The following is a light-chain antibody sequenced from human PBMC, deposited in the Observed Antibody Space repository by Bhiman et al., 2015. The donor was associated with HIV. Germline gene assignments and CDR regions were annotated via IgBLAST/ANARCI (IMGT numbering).Light chain of an antibody. J-gene: IGLJ3*02. CDR2: GRN. V-gene: IGLV3-19*01. CDR3: NSRDSSGNHANWV. Sequence: SSELTQDPAVSVALGQTVRITCQGDSLRSYYASWYQQKPGQAPVVVIYGRNNRPSGIPDRFSGSSSGNTASLTITGAQAEDEADYYCNSRDSSGNHANWVFGGGTKLTVL. CDR1: SLRSYY.